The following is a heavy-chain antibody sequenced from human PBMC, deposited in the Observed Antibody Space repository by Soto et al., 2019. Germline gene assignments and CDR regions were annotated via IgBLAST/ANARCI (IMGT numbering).Heavy chain of an antibody. J-gene: IGHJ6*02. CDR2: IKSKSDGGTT. V-gene: IGHV3-15*07. CDR3: TDPCLGPTCGMDV. CDR1: GFTFSNAW. Sequence: PGGALRLSCAASGFTFSNAWMNWDPQAPGKGLEWVCRIKSKSDGGTTDYAAPVKGRFTISRDDSKNTLYLHMNSLKTEDTAVYYGTDPCLGPTCGMDVWGQGTTVTVSS. D-gene: IGHD1-26*01.